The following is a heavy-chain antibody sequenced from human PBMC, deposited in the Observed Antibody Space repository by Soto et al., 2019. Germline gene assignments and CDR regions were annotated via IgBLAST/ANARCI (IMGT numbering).Heavy chain of an antibody. Sequence: GESLKISCKHSGFNFPTFWIGWVRQMPGKGLEWMGIIYPGDSDTRYSPSFQGQVTISADKSISTAYLQWSSLKASDTAMYYCARTESGYSYGFADVWGQGTTVTVSS. D-gene: IGHD5-18*01. J-gene: IGHJ6*02. V-gene: IGHV5-51*01. CDR1: GFNFPTFW. CDR2: IYPGDSDT. CDR3: ARTESGYSYGFADV.